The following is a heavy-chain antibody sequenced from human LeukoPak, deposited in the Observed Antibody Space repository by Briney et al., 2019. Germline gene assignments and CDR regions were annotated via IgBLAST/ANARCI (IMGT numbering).Heavy chain of an antibody. CDR1: GGSISSYY. J-gene: IGHJ6*03. CDR2: IYTSGST. V-gene: IGHV4-4*07. Sequence: SETLSLTCTVSGGSISSYYWSWIRQPAGEGLEWIGRIYTSGSTNYNPSLKSRVTMSVDTSKNQFSLKLSSVTAADTAVYYCARDRVRYCSSTSCYRDYYYYYMDVWGKGTTVTVSS. D-gene: IGHD2-2*02. CDR3: ARDRVRYCSSTSCYRDYYYYYMDV.